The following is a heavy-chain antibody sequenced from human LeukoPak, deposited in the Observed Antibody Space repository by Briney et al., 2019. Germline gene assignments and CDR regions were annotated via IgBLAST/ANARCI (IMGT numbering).Heavy chain of an antibody. Sequence: SGTLCLTCAVYGGSFSGYYWSWIRQPPGKGLEWIGEINHSGSTNYNPSLKSRVTISVDSSKNQFSLKVSSVTAADTAVYYCARGYYYDSSGLYRNYYYYGMDVWGQGTTVTVSS. CDR1: GGSFSGYY. D-gene: IGHD3-22*01. J-gene: IGHJ6*02. CDR2: INHSGST. CDR3: ARGYYYDSSGLYRNYYYYGMDV. V-gene: IGHV4-34*01.